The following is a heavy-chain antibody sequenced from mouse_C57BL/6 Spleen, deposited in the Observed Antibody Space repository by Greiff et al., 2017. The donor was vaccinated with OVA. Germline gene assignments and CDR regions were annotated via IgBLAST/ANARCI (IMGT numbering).Heavy chain of an antibody. J-gene: IGHJ1*03. CDR2: INPNNGGT. V-gene: IGHV1-26*01. CDR3: ARVYGSSYWYFDV. D-gene: IGHD1-1*01. Sequence: VQLQQSGPELVKPGASVKISCKASGYTFTDYYMNWVKQSHGKSLEWIGDINPNNGGTSYNQKFKGKATLTVDKSSSTAYMELRSLTSEDSAVYYWARVYGSSYWYFDVWGTGTTVTVSS. CDR1: GYTFTDYY.